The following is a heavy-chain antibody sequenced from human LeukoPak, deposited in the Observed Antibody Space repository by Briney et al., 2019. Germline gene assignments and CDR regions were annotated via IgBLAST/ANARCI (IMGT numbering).Heavy chain of an antibody. CDR2: FSGSGGST. J-gene: IGHJ4*02. D-gene: IGHD3-22*01. CDR1: GLTFSNFA. Sequence: GGSLRLSCAASGLTFSNFAMSWVRQAPGKGLEWVSAFSGSGGSTYYADSVKGRFTISRDNSKNTLYLQMNSLRAEDTAVYYCAKDRGGYRMGTFDYWGQGTLVTASS. V-gene: IGHV3-23*01. CDR3: AKDRGGYRMGTFDY.